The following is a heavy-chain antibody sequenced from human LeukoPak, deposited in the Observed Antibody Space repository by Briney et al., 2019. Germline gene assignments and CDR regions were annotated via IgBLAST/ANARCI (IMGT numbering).Heavy chain of an antibody. D-gene: IGHD4-17*01. CDR3: ARDYGDYDY. J-gene: IGHJ4*02. CDR2: IKQDGSEK. V-gene: IGHV3-7*01. Sequence: PGGSLRLSCAASGFTISPYWMSWVRQAPGKGLEWVANIKQDGSEKYYVDSVKGRFTISRDNAKNSLYLQMNSLRAEDTAVYYCARDYGDYDYWGQGTLVTVSS. CDR1: GFTISPYW.